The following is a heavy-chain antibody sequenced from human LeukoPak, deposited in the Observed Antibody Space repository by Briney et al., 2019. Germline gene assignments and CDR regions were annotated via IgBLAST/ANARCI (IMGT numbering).Heavy chain of an antibody. CDR3: ARDLQAAAGTRALDYFDY. CDR2: INPSGGST. V-gene: IGHV1-46*01. J-gene: IGHJ4*02. D-gene: IGHD6-13*01. CDR1: GYTFTSYY. Sequence: ASVKVSCEASGYTFTSYYMHWVRQAPGQGLEWMGIINPSGGSTSYAQKFQGRVTMTRDTSTSTVYMELSSLRSEDTAVYYCARDLQAAAGTRALDYFDYWGQGTLVTVSS.